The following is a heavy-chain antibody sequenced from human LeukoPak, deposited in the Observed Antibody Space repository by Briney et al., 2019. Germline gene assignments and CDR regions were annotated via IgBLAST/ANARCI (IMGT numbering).Heavy chain of an antibody. J-gene: IGHJ5*02. CDR2: INHSGST. CDR3: ARVLGAPYNWFDP. CDR1: GGSFSGYY. V-gene: IGHV4-34*01. Sequence: SETLSLTCAVYGGSFSGYYWSWIRQPPGKGLEWIGEINHSGSTNYNPSLKSRVTISVDTSKNQFSLKLSSVTAADTAVYYCARVLGAPYNWFDPWGQGTLVTVSS.